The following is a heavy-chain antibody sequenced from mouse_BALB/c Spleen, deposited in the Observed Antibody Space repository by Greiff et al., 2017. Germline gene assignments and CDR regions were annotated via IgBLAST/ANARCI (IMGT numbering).Heavy chain of an antibody. Sequence: EVHLVESGGGLVKPGGSLKLSCAASGFTFSSYAMSWVRQSPEKRLEWVAEISSGGSYTYYPDTVTGRFTISRDNAKNTLYLEMSSLRSEDTAMYYCARDARSSPDWYFDVWGAGTTVTVSS. CDR1: GFTFSSYA. J-gene: IGHJ1*01. CDR3: ARDARSSPDWYFDV. V-gene: IGHV5-9-4*01. CDR2: ISSGGSYT.